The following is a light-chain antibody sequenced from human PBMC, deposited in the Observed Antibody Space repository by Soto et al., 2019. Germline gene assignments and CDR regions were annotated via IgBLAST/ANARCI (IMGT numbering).Light chain of an antibody. Sequence: MTQSPLSLSVTPGEPASISCRSNQSLLHGNGCNYLDWYLQKPGKAPKLLIYSASNLQSGVPSGFSGSGSGTDFTLTISSLQPEDFATYYCQQSYSSPPTFGQGTKVDIK. CDR3: QQSYSSPPT. V-gene: IGKV1-39*01. CDR2: SAS. J-gene: IGKJ1*01. CDR1: QSLLHGNGCNY.